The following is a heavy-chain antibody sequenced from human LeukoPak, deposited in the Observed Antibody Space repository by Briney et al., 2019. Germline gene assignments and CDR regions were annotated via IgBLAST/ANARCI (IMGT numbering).Heavy chain of an antibody. D-gene: IGHD3-3*01. CDR1: GYTFTGYY. CDR3: ASGLAYDFWSGYFDY. CDR2: INPNSGGT. J-gene: IGHJ4*02. V-gene: IGHV1-2*02. Sequence: GASVRVSCKASGYTFTGYYMHWVRQAPGQGLEWMGWINPNSGGTNYAQKFQGRVTMTRDTSISTAYMELSRLRSDDTAVYYCASGLAYDFWSGYFDYWGQGTLVTVSS.